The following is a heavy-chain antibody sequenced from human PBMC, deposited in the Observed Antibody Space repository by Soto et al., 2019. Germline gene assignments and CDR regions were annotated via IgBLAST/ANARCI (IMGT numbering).Heavy chain of an antibody. Sequence: PWGSLRLSCGASGFAFSNYWMHWVRQVSGKGLVWVSRINGDGSDIKYADSVKGRFSISRDNAKNTVYLQMNSLRADDTAVYYCARDQSTGDWFDAWGQGTLVTVSS. CDR2: INGDGSDI. D-gene: IGHD2-2*01. V-gene: IGHV3-74*03. CDR1: GFAFSNYW. CDR3: ARDQSTGDWFDA. J-gene: IGHJ5*02.